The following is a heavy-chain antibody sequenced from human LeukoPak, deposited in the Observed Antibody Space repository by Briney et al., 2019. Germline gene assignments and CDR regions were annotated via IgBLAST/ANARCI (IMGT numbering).Heavy chain of an antibody. Sequence: SETLSLTCTVSGGSISGSSYYWVWIRQPPGKGLEWIGSIYYSGSTYYNPPLKSRVTISVDTSKNQFSLKLSSVTAADTAVYYCARYPINIAAAVDFDYWGQGTLVTVSS. CDR2: IYYSGST. J-gene: IGHJ4*02. CDR1: GGSISGSSYY. D-gene: IGHD6-13*01. V-gene: IGHV4-39*01. CDR3: ARYPINIAAAVDFDY.